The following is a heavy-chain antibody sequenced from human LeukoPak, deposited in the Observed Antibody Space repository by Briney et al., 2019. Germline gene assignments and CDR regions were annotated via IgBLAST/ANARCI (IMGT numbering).Heavy chain of an antibody. D-gene: IGHD4-17*01. J-gene: IGHJ5*02. V-gene: IGHV1-69*05. CDR1: GGTFNNSA. CDR3: ARDVHGDYGSGWFDP. Sequence: SSVKVSCKTSGGTFNNSAISWVRQAPGQGLEWLGGIMPPFGTAGYAQKFQGRVTITKDESTRTVYLELTSLTSDDTAVYYCARDVHGDYGSGWFDPWGQGTLVSVSS. CDR2: IMPPFGTA.